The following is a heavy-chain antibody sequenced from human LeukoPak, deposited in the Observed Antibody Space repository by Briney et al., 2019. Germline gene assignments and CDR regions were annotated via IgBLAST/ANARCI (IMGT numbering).Heavy chain of an antibody. V-gene: IGHV3-21*04. CDR3: AKVDSGYAIDAFDI. CDR1: GFTFSSYS. CDR2: ISSSSSYI. D-gene: IGHD5-12*01. Sequence: GGSLRLSCAASGFTFSSYSMNWVRQAPGKGLEWVSSISSSSSYIYYADSVKGRFTISRDNSKNTLYLQMNSLRAEDTAVYYCAKVDSGYAIDAFDIWGQGTMVTVSS. J-gene: IGHJ3*02.